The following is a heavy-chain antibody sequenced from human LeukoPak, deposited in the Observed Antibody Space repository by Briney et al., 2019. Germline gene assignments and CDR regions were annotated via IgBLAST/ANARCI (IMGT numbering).Heavy chain of an antibody. CDR1: GGSISRYY. D-gene: IGHD6-19*01. V-gene: IGHV4-59*08. CDR2: IYYTVST. CDR3: ARAVSGRFDY. J-gene: IGHJ4*02. Sequence: SETLSLTCTVSGGSISRYYWSWIRQPPGKGLEWIGYIYYTVSTNYSPSLKSRVTISVDTSKNQFSLRLSSVTAADTAIYYCARAVSGRFDYWGQGTLVTVSS.